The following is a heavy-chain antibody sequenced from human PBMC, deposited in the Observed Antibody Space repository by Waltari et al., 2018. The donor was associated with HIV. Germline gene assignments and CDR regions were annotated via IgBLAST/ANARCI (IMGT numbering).Heavy chain of an antibody. V-gene: IGHV4-31*03. D-gene: IGHD1-7*01. Sequence: QVQLQESGPGLVKPSQTLSLTCPVSGGPISSGGYSWSWIRQHPGKGLEWIGYIYYSGSTYYNPSLKSRVTISVDTSKNQFSLKLSSVTAADTAVYYCARESITGTTFGYWGQGTLVTVSS. CDR3: ARESITGTTFGY. CDR2: IYYSGST. J-gene: IGHJ4*02. CDR1: GGPISSGGYS.